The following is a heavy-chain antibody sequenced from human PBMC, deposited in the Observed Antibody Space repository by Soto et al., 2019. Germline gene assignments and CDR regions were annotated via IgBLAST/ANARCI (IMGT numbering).Heavy chain of an antibody. CDR1: GFTFDDYA. Sequence: GGSLRLSCAASGFTFDDYAMHWVRQAPGKCLEWVSGISWNSGSIGYADSVKGRFTISRDNAKNSLYLQMNSLRAEDTALYYCAKDMFENYYGSGSSDYWGQGTLVTVSS. V-gene: IGHV3-9*01. CDR2: ISWNSGSI. D-gene: IGHD3-10*01. J-gene: IGHJ4*02. CDR3: AKDMFENYYGSGSSDY.